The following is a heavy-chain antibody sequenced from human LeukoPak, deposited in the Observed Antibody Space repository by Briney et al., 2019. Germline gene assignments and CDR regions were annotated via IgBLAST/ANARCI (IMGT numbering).Heavy chain of an antibody. CDR2: IYYSGST. Sequence: KPSETLSLTCTVSGGSISSYYWSWIRQPPGKGLEWIGYIYYSGSTNYNPSLKSRVTISVDTSKNQFSLKLSSVTAADTAVYYCARDGDDYGDYGGPYYYYGMDVWGQGTTVTVSS. D-gene: IGHD4-17*01. CDR1: GGSISSYY. V-gene: IGHV4-59*12. CDR3: ARDGDDYGDYGGPYYYYGMDV. J-gene: IGHJ6*02.